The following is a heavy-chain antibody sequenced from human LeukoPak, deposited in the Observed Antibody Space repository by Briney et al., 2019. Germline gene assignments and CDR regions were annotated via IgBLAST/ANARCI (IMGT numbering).Heavy chain of an antibody. CDR3: ARLDYLYYFDY. V-gene: IGHV4-59*08. CDR1: GDSISSYY. Sequence: SETLSLTCTVSGDSISSYYWSWIRQPPGKGLEWIGYIYYSGSTNYNPSLKSRVTISVDTSKNQFSLKLSSVTAADTAVYYCARLDYLYYFDYWGQGTLVTVPS. D-gene: IGHD3-16*01. CDR2: IYYSGST. J-gene: IGHJ4*02.